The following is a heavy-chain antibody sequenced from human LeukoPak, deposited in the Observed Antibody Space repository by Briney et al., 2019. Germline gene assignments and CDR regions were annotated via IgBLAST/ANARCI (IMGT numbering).Heavy chain of an antibody. CDR1: GLTFSSYS. D-gene: IGHD3-10*01. V-gene: IGHV3-48*04. Sequence: GGSLRLSCAASGLTFSSYSMNWVRQAPGKGLEWVSYISSSSSTIYYADSVKGRFTISRDNAKNSLYLQMSSLRAEDTALYYCAREETRITMLRGVTYFEYWGQGTLVTVSS. CDR3: AREETRITMLRGVTYFEY. CDR2: ISSSSSTI. J-gene: IGHJ4*02.